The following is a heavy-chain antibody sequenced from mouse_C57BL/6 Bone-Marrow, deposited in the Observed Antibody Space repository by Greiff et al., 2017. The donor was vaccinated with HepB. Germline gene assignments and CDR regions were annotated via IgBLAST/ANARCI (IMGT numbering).Heavy chain of an antibody. CDR2: IDPSDSYT. Sequence: QVQLKQPGAELVKPGASVKLSCKASGYTFTSYWMQWVKQRPGQGLEWIGEIDPSDSYTNYNQKFKGKATLTVDTSSSTAYMQRSSLTSEDSAVYYCARDYYGSSHPWYFDVWGTGTTVTVSS. CDR3: ARDYYGSSHPWYFDV. D-gene: IGHD1-1*01. V-gene: IGHV1-50*01. CDR1: GYTFTSYW. J-gene: IGHJ1*03.